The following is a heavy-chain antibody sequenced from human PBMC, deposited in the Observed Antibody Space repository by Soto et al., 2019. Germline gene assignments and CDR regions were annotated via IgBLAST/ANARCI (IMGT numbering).Heavy chain of an antibody. CDR3: TRVRMTYYDFWSGYSGSFDY. D-gene: IGHD3-3*01. J-gene: IGHJ4*02. CDR2: IKPDGSIT. CDR1: GFTFSAYW. Sequence: PGGSLRLSCAASGFTFSAYWMYWVRQAPGKGLVWVSYIKPDGSITNYADSVKGRFTVSRDNAKNTLYLQLNGLSAEDTAVYYCTRVRMTYYDFWSGYSGSFDYWGQGTLVTVPQ. V-gene: IGHV3-74*01.